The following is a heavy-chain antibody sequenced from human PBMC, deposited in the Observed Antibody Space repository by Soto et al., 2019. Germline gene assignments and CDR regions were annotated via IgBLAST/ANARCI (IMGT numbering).Heavy chain of an antibody. D-gene: IGHD2-2*03. Sequence: SETLSLTCTVSGGSISSGGYYWSWIRQHPGKGLEWIGYIYYSGSTYYNPSLKSRVTISVDTSKNQFSLKLSSVTAADTAVYYCARSEFGYCSSTSCTYFDYWGQGTLVTVSS. J-gene: IGHJ4*02. CDR3: ARSEFGYCSSTSCTYFDY. CDR2: IYYSGST. CDR1: GGSISSGGYY. V-gene: IGHV4-31*03.